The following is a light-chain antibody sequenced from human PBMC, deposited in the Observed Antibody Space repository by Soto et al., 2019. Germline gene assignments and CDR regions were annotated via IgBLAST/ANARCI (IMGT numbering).Light chain of an antibody. Sequence: DIQMPQSPSTLSASVGDRVTITCRASQSISSWLAWYQQKPGKAPKFLTFKSLSFESGVPSRFSGSGSGTEFTLTISSLQPDDFATYYCQQYNTYPLTFGGGTKVESK. CDR3: QQYNTYPLT. CDR2: KSL. CDR1: QSISSW. J-gene: IGKJ4*01. V-gene: IGKV1-5*03.